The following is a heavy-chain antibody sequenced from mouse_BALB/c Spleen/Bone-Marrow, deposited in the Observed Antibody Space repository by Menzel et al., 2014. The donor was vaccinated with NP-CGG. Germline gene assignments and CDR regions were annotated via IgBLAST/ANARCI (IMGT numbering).Heavy chain of an antibody. CDR3: ARTAPEIFDY. CDR2: IDPANGNT. CDR1: GFNIKDTY. V-gene: IGHV14-3*02. J-gene: IGHJ2*01. Sequence: EVNLVESGAELVKPGASVKLSCTASGFNIKDTYMHWVKQRPEQGLEWIGRIDPANGNTKDDPKFQGKATITSDTSSNTAYLQLSSLPSEDTAVYYCARTAPEIFDYWGQGTTLTVSS. D-gene: IGHD1-2*01.